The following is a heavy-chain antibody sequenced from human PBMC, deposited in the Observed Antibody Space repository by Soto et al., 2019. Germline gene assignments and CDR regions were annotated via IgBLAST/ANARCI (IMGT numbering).Heavy chain of an antibody. D-gene: IGHD2-2*01. J-gene: IGHJ4*02. CDR1: GFNFSFYA. CDR3: ATVGCSSIWCATKFDN. Sequence: GGYLRLSCAASGFNFSFYAMHWVRQTPGKGLEWVAVISSDGNNIYYADSVRGRFTISRDSSSSMLYLQMNNLKPEDSAIYYCATVGCSSIWCATKFDNWGLGTLATVYS. V-gene: IGHV3-30-3*01. CDR2: ISSDGNNI.